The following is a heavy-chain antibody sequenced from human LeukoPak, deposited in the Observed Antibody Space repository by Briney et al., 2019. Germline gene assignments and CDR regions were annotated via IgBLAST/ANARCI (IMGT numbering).Heavy chain of an antibody. J-gene: IGHJ6*03. CDR3: ARDGVAAANYYYYYMDV. CDR1: GFTFSSYW. V-gene: IGHV3-7*01. D-gene: IGHD6-13*01. CDR2: IKQDGSGK. Sequence: GGSLRLSCAASGFTFSSYWMSWVRQAPGKGLEWVANIKQDGSGKYYVDSVKGRFTISRDNAKNSLYLQMNSLRAEDTAVYYCARDGVAAANYYYYYMDVWGKGTTVTVSS.